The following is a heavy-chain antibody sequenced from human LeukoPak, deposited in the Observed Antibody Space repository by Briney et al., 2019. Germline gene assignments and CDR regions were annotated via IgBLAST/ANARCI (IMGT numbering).Heavy chain of an antibody. J-gene: IGHJ4*02. V-gene: IGHV4-4*07. D-gene: IGHD3-10*01. Sequence: SETLSLTCTVSGGSISNYYWSWIPQPAGKGLEGIGRIYTTGSTNYNPSLKSRVTMSVDPSKNQFSLKLSSVTAADTAVYYCARVSMVTGAPDYYFDYWGQGTLVTVSS. CDR1: GGSISNYY. CDR3: ARVSMVTGAPDYYFDY. CDR2: IYTTGST.